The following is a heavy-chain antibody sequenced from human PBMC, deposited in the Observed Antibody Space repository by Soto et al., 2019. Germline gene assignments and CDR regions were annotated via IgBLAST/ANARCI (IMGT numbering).Heavy chain of an antibody. J-gene: IGHJ6*02. Sequence: SVKVSCKTSGGTLSDYGISWVRQAPGHGLEWMGGVIPIYSTSNYAPKFHGRVTFTADDSTAYMELSSLKSEDTAVYYCAKNSVTRARVDYYYGLDVWGQGTTVTVSS. CDR2: VIPIYSTS. CDR1: GGTLSDYG. V-gene: IGHV1-69*13. CDR3: AKNSVTRARVDYYYGLDV. D-gene: IGHD4-17*01.